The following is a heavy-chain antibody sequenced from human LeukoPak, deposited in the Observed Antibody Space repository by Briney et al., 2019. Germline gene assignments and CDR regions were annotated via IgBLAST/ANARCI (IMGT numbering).Heavy chain of an antibody. Sequence: GGSLRLSCAASGFTFDDYAMHWVRQAPGKGLEWVSSISSSSSYIYYADSVKGRFTISRDNAKNSLYLQMNSLRAEDTAVYYCARDSTYYYGSSGYPPDYWGQGTLVTVSS. D-gene: IGHD3-22*01. CDR1: GFTFDDYA. V-gene: IGHV3-21*01. CDR2: ISSSSSYI. CDR3: ARDSTYYYGSSGYPPDY. J-gene: IGHJ4*02.